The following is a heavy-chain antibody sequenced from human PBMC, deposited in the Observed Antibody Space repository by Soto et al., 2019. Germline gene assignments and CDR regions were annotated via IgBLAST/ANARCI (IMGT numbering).Heavy chain of an antibody. Sequence: QVQLQESGPGLVKPSQTLSLTCTVSGGSISSGGYYWSWIRQHPGKGLEWIGYIYYSGSTYYNPSLTRRVTISVDTSKSQFSLKLSSVTAADTAVYYCARLPILTTVTTSDYWGQGTLVTVSS. CDR1: GGSISSGGYY. D-gene: IGHD4-17*01. J-gene: IGHJ4*02. CDR3: ARLPILTTVTTSDY. V-gene: IGHV4-31*03. CDR2: IYYSGST.